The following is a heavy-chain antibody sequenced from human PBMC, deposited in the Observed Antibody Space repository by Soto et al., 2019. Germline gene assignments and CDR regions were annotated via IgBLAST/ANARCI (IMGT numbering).Heavy chain of an antibody. D-gene: IGHD3-10*01. CDR2: IIPIFGTA. Sequence: QVQLVHSEAEVKKPGSSVKVSCKASGGTFSSYAISWVRQAPGQVLEWMGGIIPIFGTANYAQKFQGRVTITAVETTSTACFELGSLRSDDTAEYYCACSNLVRGVIIPTAWYFDYWGQGTLVTVSS. CDR1: GGTFSSYA. J-gene: IGHJ4*02. CDR3: ACSNLVRGVIIPTAWYFDY. V-gene: IGHV1-69*01.